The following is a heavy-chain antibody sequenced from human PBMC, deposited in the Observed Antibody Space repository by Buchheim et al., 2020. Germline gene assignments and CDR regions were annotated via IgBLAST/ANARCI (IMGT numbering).Heavy chain of an antibody. Sequence: QVQLVESGGGVVQPGRSLRLSCAASGFTFSSYGMHWVRQAPGKGLEWVAVIWYDGSNKYYADSVKGRFTISRDNSKNTLYLQMNSLRAEDTAAYYCARASGGGEWEPYLDYWGQGTL. J-gene: IGHJ4*02. CDR2: IWYDGSNK. D-gene: IGHD1-26*01. CDR1: GFTFSSYG. CDR3: ARASGGGEWEPYLDY. V-gene: IGHV3-33*01.